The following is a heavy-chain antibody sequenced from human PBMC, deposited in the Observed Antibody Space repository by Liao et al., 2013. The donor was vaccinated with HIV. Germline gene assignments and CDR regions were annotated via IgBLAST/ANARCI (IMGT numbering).Heavy chain of an antibody. J-gene: IGHJ6*03. Sequence: QVQLQESGPGLVKPSETLSLTCSVSGGSISGYYWSWIRQPPGKGLEWIGEINHSGSTNYNPSLKSRVTISVDTSENQFSLKLSSVTAADTAVYYCVRVAVPAAINLYYYYYMDVWGKGTTVTVSS. CDR2: INHSGST. CDR1: GGSISGYY. CDR3: VRVAVPAAINLYYYYYMDV. D-gene: IGHD2-2*02. V-gene: IGHV4-59*12.